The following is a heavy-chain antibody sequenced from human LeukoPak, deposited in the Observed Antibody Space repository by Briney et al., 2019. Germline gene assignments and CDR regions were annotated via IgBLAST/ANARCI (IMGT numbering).Heavy chain of an antibody. D-gene: IGHD2-21*02. Sequence: GASVKASCKASGFTFTSSAMQWVRQARGQRLEWIGWIVVGSGNTNYAQKFQERVTITRDMSTSTAYMELSSLRSEDTAVYYCAAETYCGGDCLFDYWGQGTLVTVSS. CDR3: AAETYCGGDCLFDY. J-gene: IGHJ4*02. CDR2: IVVGSGNT. V-gene: IGHV1-58*02. CDR1: GFTFTSSA.